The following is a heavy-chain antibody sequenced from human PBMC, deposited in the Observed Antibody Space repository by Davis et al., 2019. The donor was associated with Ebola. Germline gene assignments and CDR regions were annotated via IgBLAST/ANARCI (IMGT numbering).Heavy chain of an antibody. J-gene: IGHJ4*02. D-gene: IGHD6-19*01. Sequence: GGSLRLSCAASGFTFSSYAMSWVRQAPGKGLEWVSAISGSGGSTYYADSVKGRFTISRDNSKNTLYLQMNSLRAEDTAVYYCARDILRWEAVAGTPDYWGQGTLVTVSS. V-gene: IGHV3-23*01. CDR3: ARDILRWEAVAGTPDY. CDR2: ISGSGGST. CDR1: GFTFSSYA.